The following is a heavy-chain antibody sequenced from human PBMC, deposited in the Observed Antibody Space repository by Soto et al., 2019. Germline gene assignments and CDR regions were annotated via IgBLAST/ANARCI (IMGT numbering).Heavy chain of an antibody. J-gene: IGHJ4*02. CDR1: GYTLTELS. D-gene: IGHD4-17*01. V-gene: IGHV1-24*01. Sequence: ASVKVSCKVSGYTLTELSMHWVRQAPGKGLEWMGGFDPEDGETIYAQKFQGRVTMTKDTSTDTAYMELRSLRSEDTAVYYCARDLPQTTVSPGYWGQGTMVTVSS. CDR3: ARDLPQTTVSPGY. CDR2: FDPEDGET.